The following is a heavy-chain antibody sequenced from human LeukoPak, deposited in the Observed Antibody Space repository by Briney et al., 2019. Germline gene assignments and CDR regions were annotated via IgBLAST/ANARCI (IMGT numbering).Heavy chain of an antibody. CDR1: GFTFSSSA. J-gene: IGHJ4*02. CDR2: ISGSGGST. V-gene: IGHV3-23*01. D-gene: IGHD5-24*01. CDR3: AKSDGYNSYGDY. Sequence: GGSLRLSCAASGFTFSSSAMSWVRQAPGKGLEWVSAISGSGGSTYYADSVKGRFTISRDNSKNTLYLQMNSLRAEGTAVYYCAKSDGYNSYGDYWGQGTLVTVSS.